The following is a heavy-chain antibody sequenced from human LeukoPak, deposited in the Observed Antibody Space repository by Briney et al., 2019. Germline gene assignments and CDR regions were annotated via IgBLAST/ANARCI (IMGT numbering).Heavy chain of an antibody. J-gene: IGHJ4*02. CDR1: GFTFSSYA. Sequence: RAGGSLRLSCAASGFTFSSYAMHWVRQAPGKGLEWLAVVSAHGLDKFYASSVRGRFTISKDTSKNTLSLQMNSFRSDDSGVYYCARAFTPGIRKALWIGDSLWDQGTLVTVSS. CDR3: ARAFTPGIRKALWIGDSL. D-gene: IGHD3-10*01. V-gene: IGHV3-30*04. CDR2: VSAHGLDK.